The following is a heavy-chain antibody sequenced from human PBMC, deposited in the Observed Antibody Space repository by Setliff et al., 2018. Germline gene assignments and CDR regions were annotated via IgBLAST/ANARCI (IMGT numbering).Heavy chain of an antibody. CDR3: VRDRAAIVVGPPTAAFDI. V-gene: IGHV1-18*01. CDR1: GFTFKTYS. CDR2: ISGYNSNT. Sequence: ASVKVSCKASGFTFKTYSFSWIRQAPGQGLEWVGWISGYNSNTIYAQNFQGRVTLTTDTSTGTAYMEVRSLRSDDTAQYYCVRDRAAIVVGPPTAAFDIWGQGTMVTVSS. J-gene: IGHJ3*02. D-gene: IGHD2-2*01.